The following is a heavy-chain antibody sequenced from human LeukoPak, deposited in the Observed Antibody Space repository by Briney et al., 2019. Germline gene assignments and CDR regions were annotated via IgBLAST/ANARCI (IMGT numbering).Heavy chain of an antibody. Sequence: SETLSLTCTVSGGSISSYYWSWIRQPPGKGLEWIGYIYYSGSTNYNPSLKSRVTISVDTSKNLFSLKLSSVTAADTAVYYCARGMGSSRAFDYWGQGTLVTVSS. J-gene: IGHJ4*02. V-gene: IGHV4-59*01. D-gene: IGHD6-13*01. CDR3: ARGMGSSRAFDY. CDR2: IYYSGST. CDR1: GGSISSYY.